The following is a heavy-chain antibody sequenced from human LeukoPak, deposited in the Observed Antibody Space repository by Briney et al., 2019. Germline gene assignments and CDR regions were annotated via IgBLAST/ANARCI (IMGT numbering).Heavy chain of an antibody. D-gene: IGHD2-2*01. V-gene: IGHV3-11*04. CDR1: GFTFSDYY. J-gene: IGHJ4*02. CDR2: ISSSGSTI. Sequence: PGGSLRLSCAASGFTFSDYYMSWIRPAPGKGLEWVSYISSSGSTIYYADSVKGRFTISRDNAKNSLYLQMNSLRAEDTAVYYGARDGLGCSSTSCPSPFDYWGQGTLVTVSS. CDR3: ARDGLGCSSTSCPSPFDY.